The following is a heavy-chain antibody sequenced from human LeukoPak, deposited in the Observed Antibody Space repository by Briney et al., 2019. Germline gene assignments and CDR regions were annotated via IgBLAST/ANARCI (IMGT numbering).Heavy chain of an antibody. J-gene: IGHJ4*02. Sequence: SETLSLTCTVSGGSISSSSYYWGWIRQPPGKGLEWIGSIYYSGSTYYNPSLKSRVTISVDTSKNQFSLKLSSVTAADTAVYYCARRQLGMGISLPFDYWGQGTLVTVSS. CDR2: IYYSGST. CDR3: ARRQLGMGISLPFDY. D-gene: IGHD7-27*01. V-gene: IGHV4-39*01. CDR1: GGSISSSSYY.